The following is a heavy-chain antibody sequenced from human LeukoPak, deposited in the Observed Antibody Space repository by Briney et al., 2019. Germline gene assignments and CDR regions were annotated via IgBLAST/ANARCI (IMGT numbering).Heavy chain of an antibody. J-gene: IGHJ4*02. D-gene: IGHD6-19*01. CDR1: GYTFTSYD. CDR2: MNPNNGNT. V-gene: IGHV1-8*01. Sequence: ASVKVSCKASGYTFTSYDINWVRQATGQGLEWMGWMNPNNGNTGYAQKFQGRVTMTRNTSISTAYMELSSLRSEDTAVYYCARGSIAVAGTDYWGQGTLVTVSS. CDR3: ARGSIAVAGTDY.